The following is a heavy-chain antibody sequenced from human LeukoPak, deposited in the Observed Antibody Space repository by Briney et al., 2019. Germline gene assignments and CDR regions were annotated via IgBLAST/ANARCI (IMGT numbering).Heavy chain of an antibody. Sequence: GGSLRLSCAASGFTFEDYAMHWARQAPAKGREWVSGISWNSGSIGYADSLEGRFTIPRDTAKNSLYPAMNSLSAQETDLYSCEKGFSLRPLRTGRGYFDYWGQGTMVTVSS. CDR1: GFTFEDYA. J-gene: IGHJ4*02. D-gene: IGHD1-14*01. CDR2: ISWNSGSI. CDR3: EKGFSLRPLRTGRGYFDY. V-gene: IGHV3-9*01.